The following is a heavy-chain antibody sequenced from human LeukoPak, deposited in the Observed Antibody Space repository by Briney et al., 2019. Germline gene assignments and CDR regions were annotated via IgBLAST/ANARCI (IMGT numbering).Heavy chain of an antibody. CDR2: IYHSGST. CDR1: GGSISSGGYY. CDR3: VRGSYSSGWG. J-gene: IGHJ4*02. Sequence: SETLSLTCTVSGGSISSGGYYWSWIRQPPGKGLEWIGYIYHSGSTYYNPSLKSRVTISVDRSKNQFSLKLSSVTAADTAVYYCVRGSYSSGWGWGQGTLVTVSS. D-gene: IGHD6-19*01. V-gene: IGHV4-30-2*01.